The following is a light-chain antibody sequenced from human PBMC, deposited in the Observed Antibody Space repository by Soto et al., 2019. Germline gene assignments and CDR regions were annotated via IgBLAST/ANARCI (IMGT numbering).Light chain of an antibody. CDR1: QGISSW. CDR2: AAS. V-gene: IGKV1-12*01. Sequence: DIQMTQSPSSVSASIGDRVTITCRASQGISSWLAWYQQKPGNAPKLLIYAASSLQGGVPSRFGGGGSGTDFKLAINDLQPEDVATYYCQQANSFPRTFGQGTKLESK. CDR3: QQANSFPRT. J-gene: IGKJ2*01.